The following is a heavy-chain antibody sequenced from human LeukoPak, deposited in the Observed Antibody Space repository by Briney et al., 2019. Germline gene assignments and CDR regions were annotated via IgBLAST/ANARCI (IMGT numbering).Heavy chain of an antibody. CDR3: ARDSGLGLFGV. Sequence: GASVKVSCKASGYTFTSYAMNWVRQAPGQGLEWMGWISTFKGDTKYAQKFQDRVSMTTDTSTSTAHLELRSLRSEDTAIYYCARDSGLGLFGVWGQGTVVTVSS. CDR1: GYTFTSYA. V-gene: IGHV1-18*01. J-gene: IGHJ3*01. CDR2: ISTFKGDT. D-gene: IGHD3/OR15-3a*01.